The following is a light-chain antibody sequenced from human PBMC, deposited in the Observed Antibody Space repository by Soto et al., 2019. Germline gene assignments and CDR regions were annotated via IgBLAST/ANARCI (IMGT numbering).Light chain of an antibody. Sequence: EIVMTQSPANLSVSPGERATLSCRASQSVSSNLAWYQQIPGQAPRLLIYSASIRATGVPARFSGSGSGTEVTLTISSLQSEDFAVYYCQQYVNWPPWYTFGQGTKLEIK. CDR3: QQYVNWPPWYT. CDR2: SAS. V-gene: IGKV3-15*01. J-gene: IGKJ2*01. CDR1: QSVSSN.